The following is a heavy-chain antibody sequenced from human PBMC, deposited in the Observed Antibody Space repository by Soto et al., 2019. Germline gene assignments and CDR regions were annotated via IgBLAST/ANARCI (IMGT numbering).Heavy chain of an antibody. D-gene: IGHD4-17*01. CDR2: INSDGSST. CDR1: GFTFSSHW. J-gene: IGHJ4*02. Sequence: GGSLRLSCAASGFTFSSHWMHWVRQVPGKGLVWVSRINSDGSSTNYADSVKGRFIISRDNAKDTLYLQMNSLRAEDTAVYYCARPKNDYGDYSFDFWGQGTLVTVSS. V-gene: IGHV3-74*01. CDR3: ARPKNDYGDYSFDF.